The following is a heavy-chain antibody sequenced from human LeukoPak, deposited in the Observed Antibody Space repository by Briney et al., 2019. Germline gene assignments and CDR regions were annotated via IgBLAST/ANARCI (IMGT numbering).Heavy chain of an antibody. J-gene: IGHJ6*02. D-gene: IGHD4-17*01. V-gene: IGHV3-30-3*01. CDR3: ARAERYGDRPSYYYYYGMDV. Sequence: SGRSLRLSCAASGFTFSSYAMHWVRQAPGKGLEWVAVISYDGSNKYYADSVKGRFTISRDNSKNTLYLQMNSLRAEDTAVYYCARAERYGDRPSYYYYYGMDVWGQGTTVTVSS. CDR2: ISYDGSNK. CDR1: GFTFSSYA.